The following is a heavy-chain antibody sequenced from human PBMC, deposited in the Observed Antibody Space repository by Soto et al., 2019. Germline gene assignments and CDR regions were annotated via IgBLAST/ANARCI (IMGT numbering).Heavy chain of an antibody. CDR1: GGAFSGYY. J-gene: IGHJ6*01. CDR3: ARDESYYGSGSYYKRAVSYYGMDV. CDR2: INHSGST. Sequence: SETLSLTCAVYGGAFSGYYWSWIRQPPGKGLEWIGEINHSGSTNYNPSLKSRVTISVDTSKNQFSLKLRCVTASDTAVYFGARDESYYGSGSYYKRAVSYYGMDVWGQGTTVTVSS. V-gene: IGHV4-34*01. D-gene: IGHD3-10*01.